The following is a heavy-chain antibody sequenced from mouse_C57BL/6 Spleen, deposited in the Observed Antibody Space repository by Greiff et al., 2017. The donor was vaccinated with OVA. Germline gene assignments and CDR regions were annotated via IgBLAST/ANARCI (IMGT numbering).Heavy chain of an antibody. CDR3: ARRDSKRAMDY. V-gene: IGHV1-81*01. D-gene: IGHD2-5*01. Sequence: VQGVESGAELARPGASVKLSCKASGYTFTSYGISWVKQRTGQGLEWIGEIYPRSGNTYYNEKFKGKATLTADKSSSTAYMELRSLTSEDSAVYFCARRDSKRAMDYWGQGTSVTVSS. CDR2: IYPRSGNT. CDR1: GYTFTSYG. J-gene: IGHJ4*01.